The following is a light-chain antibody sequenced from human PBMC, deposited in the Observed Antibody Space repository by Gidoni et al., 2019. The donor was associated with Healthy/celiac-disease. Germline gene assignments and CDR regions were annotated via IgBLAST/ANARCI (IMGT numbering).Light chain of an antibody. CDR1: QESSNY. Sequence: QMTEYPSPLSASVGDRVTITSQASQESSNYLNWYQQKPGKAPKLLIDDASKLETGVPSRFSGSGSGTDFTFTISSLQPEDIATYYCQQYDNFPPTFGQGTRLEIK. V-gene: IGKV1-33*01. J-gene: IGKJ5*01. CDR3: QQYDNFPPT. CDR2: DAS.